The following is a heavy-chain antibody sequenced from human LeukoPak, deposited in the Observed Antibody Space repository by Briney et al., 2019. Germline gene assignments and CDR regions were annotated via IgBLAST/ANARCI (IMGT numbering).Heavy chain of an antibody. V-gene: IGHV3-23*01. J-gene: IGHJ4*02. CDR1: GFTFSSYS. Sequence: PGGSLRLSCAASGFTFSSYSMNWVRQAPGKGLEWVSSVIDTGDSTYYVDSVKGRFTLSRDISKNTLYLQMNSLRVEDTAVYYCAKGVGANSGWRFDYWGQGTPVTVSS. CDR3: AKGVGANSGWRFDY. CDR2: VIDTGDST. D-gene: IGHD6-25*01.